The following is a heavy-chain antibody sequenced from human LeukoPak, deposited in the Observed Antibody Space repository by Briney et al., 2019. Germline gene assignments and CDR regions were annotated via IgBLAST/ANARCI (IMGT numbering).Heavy chain of an antibody. CDR3: VRGSRKLGGMDV. CDR2: ISSRGSYR. CDR1: GFIFSNHS. V-gene: IGHV3-21*01. D-gene: IGHD1-7*01. J-gene: IGHJ6*02. Sequence: GGSLRLSRVVSGFIFSNHSMNWVRQAPGRGLEWVSSISSRGSYRFYADSVKGRFTISRDNASKSLSLQMTSLRGEDTAVYYCVRGSRKLGGMDVWGQGTTVTVSS.